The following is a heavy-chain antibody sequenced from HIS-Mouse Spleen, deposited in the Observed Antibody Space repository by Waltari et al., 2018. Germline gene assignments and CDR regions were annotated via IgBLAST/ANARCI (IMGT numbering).Heavy chain of an antibody. D-gene: IGHD6-13*01. V-gene: IGHV4-39*07. CDR3: AREIPYSSSWYDWYFDL. CDR1: GGSTRSSRSY. Sequence: QLQLQESCPGLVKSSETLSLTCPVSGGSTRSSRSYWGWIRQPPGKGLDWIGSIYYSGSTYYNPSLKSRVTISVDTSKNQFSLKLSSVTAADTAVYYCAREIPYSSSWYDWYFDLWGRGTLVTVSS. J-gene: IGHJ2*01. CDR2: IYYSGST.